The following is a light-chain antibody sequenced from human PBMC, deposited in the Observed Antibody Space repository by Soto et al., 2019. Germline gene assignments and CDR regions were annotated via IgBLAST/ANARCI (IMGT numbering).Light chain of an antibody. Sequence: EIVMTQSPVTLSVSPGERATLSCRASQSINSNLACYQQKPGQAPRLLIYGAFTRATGIPARFSGTGSGTEFTLTISSLQSEDLALYYCQQYNDWPLTFGQGTNVDI. J-gene: IGKJ1*01. CDR3: QQYNDWPLT. CDR1: QSINSN. CDR2: GAF. V-gene: IGKV3-15*01.